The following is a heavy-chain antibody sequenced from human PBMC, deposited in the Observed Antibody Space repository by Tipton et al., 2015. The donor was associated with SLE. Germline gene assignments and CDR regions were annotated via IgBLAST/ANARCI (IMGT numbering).Heavy chain of an antibody. D-gene: IGHD1-20*01. CDR1: GFTFSSYE. J-gene: IGHJ4*02. CDR2: ISSSGSTI. CDR3: ARTGITGSPWGDY. V-gene: IGHV3-48*03. Sequence: GSLRLSCAASGFTFSSYEMNWVRQAPGKGLEWVSYISSSGSTIYYADSVKGRFTISRDNAKNSLYLQMNSLRAEDTAVYYCARTGITGSPWGDYWGQGTLVTVSS.